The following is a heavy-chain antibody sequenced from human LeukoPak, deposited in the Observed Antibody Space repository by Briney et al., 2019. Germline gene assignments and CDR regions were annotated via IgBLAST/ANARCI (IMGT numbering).Heavy chain of an antibody. CDR1: GFTFSSYW. J-gene: IGHJ6*03. V-gene: IGHV3-74*01. Sequence: GGSLRLSCAASGFTFSSYWMHWVRQAPGKGLVWVSRINSDGSSTSYADSVKGRFTISRDNAKNTLYLQMNSLRAEDTAVYYCARGGIAAHQGYYYYYMDVWGKGTTVTVSS. D-gene: IGHD6-6*01. CDR2: INSDGSST. CDR3: ARGGIAAHQGYYYYYMDV.